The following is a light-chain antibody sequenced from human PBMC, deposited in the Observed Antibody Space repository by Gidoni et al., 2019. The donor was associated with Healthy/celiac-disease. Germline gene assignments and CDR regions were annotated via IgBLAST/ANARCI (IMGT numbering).Light chain of an antibody. J-gene: IGKJ5*01. CDR1: QDISSY. V-gene: IGKV1-9*01. CDR3: QQLNSYSIT. Sequence: IQLTQSPSFLSASVGDRVTITCRASQDISSYLAWYQQKPGKAPKLLIYAASTLQSGVPSRFSGSGSGTEFTLTISSLQPEDFATYYCQQLNSYSITFGQGTRLEIK. CDR2: AAS.